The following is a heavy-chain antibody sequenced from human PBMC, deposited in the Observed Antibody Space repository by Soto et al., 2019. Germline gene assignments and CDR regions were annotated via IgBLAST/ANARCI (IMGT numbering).Heavy chain of an antibody. V-gene: IGHV4-59*01. CDR1: GGSISSYY. D-gene: IGHD3-16*01. Sequence: TSETLSLTCTASGGSISSYYWSWIRQPPGKGLEWIGYIYYSGSTNYNPSLKSRVTISVDTSKNQFSLKLSSVTAADTAVYYCARDSTFGKWLPRGFDYWGQGTLVTVSS. J-gene: IGHJ4*02. CDR2: IYYSGST. CDR3: ARDSTFGKWLPRGFDY.